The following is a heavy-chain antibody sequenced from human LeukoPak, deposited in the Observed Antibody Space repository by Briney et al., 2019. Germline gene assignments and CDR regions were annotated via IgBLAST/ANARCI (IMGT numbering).Heavy chain of an antibody. J-gene: IGHJ4*02. CDR1: GGSISSYY. CDR3: AAQVVVPAASRGGFDY. CDR2: IYTSGST. D-gene: IGHD2-2*01. V-gene: IGHV4-4*07. Sequence: SETLSLTCTVSGGSISSYYWSWIRQPAGKGLEWIGRIYTSGSTNYNPSLKSRVTVSVDTSKNQFSLKLSSVTAADTAVYYCAAQVVVPAASRGGFDYWGQGTLVTVSS.